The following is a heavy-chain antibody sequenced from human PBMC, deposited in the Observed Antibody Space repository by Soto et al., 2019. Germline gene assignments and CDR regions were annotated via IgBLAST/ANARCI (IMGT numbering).Heavy chain of an antibody. Sequence: SGPTLVNPTQTLTLTCSFSGFSLSVYGVRVIWFRQPPGETLEWLALIHWNDDKRYSPYLKSRLTITKDTSKNQVVLTLTNLDPLDTSPSFCAPATDSSDFLTSWGQGILVTVSS. CDR3: APATDSSDFLTS. J-gene: IGHJ5*02. CDR2: IHWNDDK. CDR1: GFSLSVYGVR. V-gene: IGHV2-5*01. D-gene: IGHD3-22*01.